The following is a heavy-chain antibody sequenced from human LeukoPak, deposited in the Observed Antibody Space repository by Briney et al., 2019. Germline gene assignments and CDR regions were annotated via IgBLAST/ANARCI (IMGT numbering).Heavy chain of an antibody. J-gene: IGHJ5*02. CDR2: INWNGGST. V-gene: IGHV3-20*04. CDR3: AREVIAAAGRGGNWFDP. CDR1: GFTFDDYG. Sequence: GGSLRLSCAASGFTFDDYGMSWVRQAPGKGLEWVSGINWNGGSTGYADSVKGRFTISRDNAKNSLYLQMNSLRAEDTALYYCAREVIAAAGRGGNWFDPWGQGTLVTVSS. D-gene: IGHD6-13*01.